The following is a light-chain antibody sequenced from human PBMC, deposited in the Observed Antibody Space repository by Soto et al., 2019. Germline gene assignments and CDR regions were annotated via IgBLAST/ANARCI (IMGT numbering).Light chain of an antibody. Sequence: IQLTQSPSSLSASVGDRVTITCRASQSISSWLAWYQQKPGKAPNLLIYDASALESGVPSRFSGSGSGTEFTLTISSLQPDDFATYYFQQYNSYSQTFGQGTKVDIK. V-gene: IGKV1-5*01. J-gene: IGKJ1*01. CDR1: QSISSW. CDR2: DAS. CDR3: QQYNSYSQT.